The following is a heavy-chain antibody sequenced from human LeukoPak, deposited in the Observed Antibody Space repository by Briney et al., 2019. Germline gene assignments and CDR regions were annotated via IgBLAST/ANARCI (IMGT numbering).Heavy chain of an antibody. D-gene: IGHD6-13*01. CDR1: GGTFSSHA. CDR2: IIPMFGIP. V-gene: IGHV1-69*13. J-gene: IGHJ6*03. Sequence: ASVKVSCKASGGTFSSHAFSWVRQAPGQGLEWMGRIIPMFGIPNYAQKFQGRVTFTADESTSTAYMELSGLRSEDTAVYYCARVGSIAAAGYYYYYKMDVWGKGTTVTVSS. CDR3: ARVGSIAAAGYYYYYKMDV.